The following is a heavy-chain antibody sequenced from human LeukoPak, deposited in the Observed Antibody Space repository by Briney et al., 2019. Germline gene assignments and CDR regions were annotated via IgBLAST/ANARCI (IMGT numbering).Heavy chain of an antibody. CDR2: INPNSGGT. CDR3: ATDTWGYYDSSNYYRQADY. CDR1: GYTFTGYY. J-gene: IGHJ4*02. D-gene: IGHD3-22*01. Sequence: ASVKVSCKASGYTFTGYYMHWVRQAPGQGLDWMGRINPNSGGTNYAQKFQGRVTMTRDTSISTAYMELSRLRSDDTAVYYCATDTWGYYDSSNYYRQADYWGQGTLVPVSS. V-gene: IGHV1-2*06.